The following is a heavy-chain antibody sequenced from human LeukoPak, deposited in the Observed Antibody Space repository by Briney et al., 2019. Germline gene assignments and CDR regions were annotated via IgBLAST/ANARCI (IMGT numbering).Heavy chain of an antibody. CDR1: GFTVSSNY. V-gene: IGHV3-66*01. D-gene: IGHD2-15*01. CDR2: IYSGGST. CDR3: ARVSGGSSNWFDP. Sequence: PGGSLRLSCAASGFTVSSNYMSWVRQAPGKGLEWVSVIYSGGSTYYADSMKGRFTISRDNSKNTLYLQMNSLRAEDTAVYYCARVSGGSSNWFDPWGQGTLVTVSS. J-gene: IGHJ5*02.